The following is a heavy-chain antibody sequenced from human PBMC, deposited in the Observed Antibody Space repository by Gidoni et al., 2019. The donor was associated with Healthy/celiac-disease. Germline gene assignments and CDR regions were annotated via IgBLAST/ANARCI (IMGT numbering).Heavy chain of an antibody. CDR3: ATQSIAARYFDY. Sequence: EVQLVESGGGLVKPGGSLRLSCAASGFSFSSYSMNWVRQAPGKGLEWVSSISSSSSYIYYADSVKCRFTISRDNAKNSLYLQMNSLRAEDTAVYYCATQSIAARYFDYWGQGTLVTVSS. J-gene: IGHJ4*02. CDR2: ISSSSSYI. V-gene: IGHV3-21*01. D-gene: IGHD6-6*01. CDR1: GFSFSSYS.